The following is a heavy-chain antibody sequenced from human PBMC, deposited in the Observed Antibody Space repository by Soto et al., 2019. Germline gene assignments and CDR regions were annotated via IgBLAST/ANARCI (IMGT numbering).Heavy chain of an antibody. V-gene: IGHV3-7*01. CDR3: ARASPGMDV. CDR2: INQDGSEK. J-gene: IGHJ6*02. CDR1: QFTFSNYW. Sequence: GGSLRLSCAGSQFTFSNYWMNWARQAPGKGLEWVANINQDGSEKYYVDSVKGRFTISRDIAKNSLFLQMNSLRADDAAVYYCARASPGMDVWGQVTTVTVSS.